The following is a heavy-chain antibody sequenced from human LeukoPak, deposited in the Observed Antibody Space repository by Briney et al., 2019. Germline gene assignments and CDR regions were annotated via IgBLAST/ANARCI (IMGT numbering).Heavy chain of an antibody. CDR2: ISAYNGNT. CDR1: GGTFSSYA. V-gene: IGHV1-18*01. Sequence: GASVKVSCEASGGTFSSYAISWVRQAPGQGLEWMGWISAYNGNTNYAQKLQGRVTMTTDTSTSTAYMELRSLRSDDTAVYYCARDRRAAAGTFDPWGQGTLVTVSS. D-gene: IGHD6-13*01. J-gene: IGHJ5*02. CDR3: ARDRRAAAGTFDP.